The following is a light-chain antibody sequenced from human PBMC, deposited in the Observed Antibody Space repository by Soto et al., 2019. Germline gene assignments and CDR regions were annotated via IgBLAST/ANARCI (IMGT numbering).Light chain of an antibody. CDR1: QDIRSY. CDR2: RAS. V-gene: IGKV1-9*01. Sequence: IQLTQSPSSLSASVGDRVXXXXXASQDIRSYLAWYQQKPGKAPKLLIYRASRSQSGVPSRFSGSGSGTDFTLTISSLQPEDFATYYCQQLNSYPLTFGGGTKVDIK. CDR3: QQLNSYPLT. J-gene: IGKJ4*01.